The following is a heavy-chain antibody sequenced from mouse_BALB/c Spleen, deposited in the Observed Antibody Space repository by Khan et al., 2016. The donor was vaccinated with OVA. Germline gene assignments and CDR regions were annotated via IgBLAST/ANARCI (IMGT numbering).Heavy chain of an antibody. J-gene: IGHJ3*01. Sequence: QMQLEESGPGLVAPSQTLSITCTVPGFSLSNYGVHWVRQPPGKGLEWLGVIWAGGSTNHNSALMSRLSISKDDSKSQVFLKMNSLQTDDTAMYYCARAFYNGAWFAYWGQGTLVTVSA. CDR2: IWAGGST. CDR1: GFSLSNYG. V-gene: IGHV2-9*02. D-gene: IGHD1-3*01. CDR3: ARAFYNGAWFAY.